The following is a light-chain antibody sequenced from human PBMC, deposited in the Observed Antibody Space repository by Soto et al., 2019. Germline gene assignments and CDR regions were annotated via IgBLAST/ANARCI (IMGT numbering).Light chain of an antibody. CDR2: QTS. CDR1: QYINTR. CDR3: QQYNNWPPIT. Sequence: EIVFTQSPATQSSFPGDRVTLSSRASQYINTRLAWYQHRPGQAPRLLIYQTSIRAAGIPARFSGSGSGTEFTLTISSLQSEDFAVYYCQQYNNWPPITFGQGTRLEIK. J-gene: IGKJ5*01. V-gene: IGKV3D-15*01.